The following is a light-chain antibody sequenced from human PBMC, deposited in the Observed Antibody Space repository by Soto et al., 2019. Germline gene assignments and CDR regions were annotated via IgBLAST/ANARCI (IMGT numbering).Light chain of an antibody. Sequence: DIQMTQSPSTLSASVGDRVTITCRASQSISSWVAWYQQKPGKAPKLLIYDASSLESGVPSRFSGSGSGTEFNLTISSLQPDDFATYYCQQYNSYSREFGQGTKVEIK. CDR3: QQYNSYSRE. CDR1: QSISSW. CDR2: DAS. J-gene: IGKJ1*01. V-gene: IGKV1-5*01.